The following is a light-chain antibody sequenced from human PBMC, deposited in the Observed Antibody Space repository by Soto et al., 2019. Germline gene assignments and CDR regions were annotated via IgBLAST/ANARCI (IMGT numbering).Light chain of an antibody. V-gene: IGKV3-20*01. Sequence: EIVLTQSPGTLSLSPGERAALSCKASQSGSSGSLAWYQQKPGRAPRLLIYGASSRASGIPDRFSGSGSGSDFTLTIRRLEPEDCAADYCQHFVASQWTFGEGTKVEIK. CDR2: GAS. CDR3: QHFVASQWT. J-gene: IGKJ1*01. CDR1: QSGSSGS.